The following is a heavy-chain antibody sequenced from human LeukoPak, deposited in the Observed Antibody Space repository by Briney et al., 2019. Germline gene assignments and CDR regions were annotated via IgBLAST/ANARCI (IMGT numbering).Heavy chain of an antibody. CDR2: ISGYNGNT. V-gene: IGHV1-18*01. CDR1: GYTFTSSG. Sequence: ASVKVSCKASGYTFTSSGISWVRQAPGQGLEWMGWISGYNGNTNYAQKLQGRVTMTTDTSTSTAYMELRSLRSDDTAVYYCARDTHRLEWSPPGAWGQGTLVTVSS. J-gene: IGHJ5*02. D-gene: IGHD3-3*01. CDR3: ARDTHRLEWSPPGA.